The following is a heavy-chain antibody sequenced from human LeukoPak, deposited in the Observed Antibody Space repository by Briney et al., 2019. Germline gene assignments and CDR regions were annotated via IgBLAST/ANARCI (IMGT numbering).Heavy chain of an antibody. CDR2: INSDSGST. J-gene: IGHJ4*02. Sequence: ASVKVSCKASVYIFTRYYIHWVRQAPGQGLEWMGIINSDSGSTTYAQKFQGRVTVTRDTSTSTVYMELRGLKSEDTAVYYCARDLVVVVGPTLDYWGQGTLVTVSS. CDR1: VYIFTRYY. D-gene: IGHD2-15*01. CDR3: ARDLVVVVGPTLDY. V-gene: IGHV1-46*01.